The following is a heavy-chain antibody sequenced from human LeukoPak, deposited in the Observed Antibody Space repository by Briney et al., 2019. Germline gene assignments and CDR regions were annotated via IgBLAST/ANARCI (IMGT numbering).Heavy chain of an antibody. V-gene: IGHV3-43*01. Sequence: GGSLRLSCAASGFTFDDYTMHWVRQAPGKGLEWVSLISWGGGSTYYADSVKGRFTISRDNSKNSLYLQMNSLRTEDTALYYCAKDIGVGYCNGCLFDYWGQGTLVTVSS. D-gene: IGHD2-15*01. CDR3: AKDIGVGYCNGCLFDY. CDR1: GFTFDDYT. J-gene: IGHJ4*02. CDR2: ISWGGGST.